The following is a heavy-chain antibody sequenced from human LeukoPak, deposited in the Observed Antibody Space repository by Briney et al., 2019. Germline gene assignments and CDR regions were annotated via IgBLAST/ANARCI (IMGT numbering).Heavy chain of an antibody. J-gene: IGHJ2*01. V-gene: IGHV1-18*01. D-gene: IGHD3-22*01. CDR2: ISAYNGNT. Sequence: VKVSCKASGYTFTSYGISWVRQAPGQGLERMGWISAYNGNTNYAQKLQGRVTMTTDTSTSTAYMELRSLRSDDTAVYYCARAPVHYYDSSGYYTRYFDLWGRGTLVTVSS. CDR1: GYTFTSYG. CDR3: ARAPVHYYDSSGYYTRYFDL.